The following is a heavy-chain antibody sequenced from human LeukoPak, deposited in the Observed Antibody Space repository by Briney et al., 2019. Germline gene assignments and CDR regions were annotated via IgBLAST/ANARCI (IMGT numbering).Heavy chain of an antibody. CDR1: GGSFSGYY. D-gene: IGHD2/OR15-2a*01. Sequence: SETLSLTCAVYGGSFSGYYWGWIRQPPGKGLEWIGEINHSGSTNYNPSLKSRVTISVDTSKNQFSLKLSSVTAADTAVYYCARDLKGIYLYYYYGMDVWGQGTTVTVSS. CDR3: ARDLKGIYLYYYYGMDV. V-gene: IGHV4-34*01. CDR2: INHSGST. J-gene: IGHJ6*02.